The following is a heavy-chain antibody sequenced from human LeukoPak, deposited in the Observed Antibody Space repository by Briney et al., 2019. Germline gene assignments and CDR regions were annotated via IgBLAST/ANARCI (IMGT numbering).Heavy chain of an antibody. V-gene: IGHV3-15*01. D-gene: IGHD2-8*01. CDR1: GFTFSNAW. CDR2: IKSKTDGGTT. CDR3: TTTSSDIVLMVYEYYFDY. J-gene: IGHJ4*02. Sequence: GGSLRLSCAASGFTFSNAWMSWVRQAPGKGLEWVGRIKSKTDGGTTDYAAPVKGRFTISRDDSKNTLYLQMNSLKTEDTAVYYCTTTSSDIVLMVYEYYFDYWGQGTLVTVSS.